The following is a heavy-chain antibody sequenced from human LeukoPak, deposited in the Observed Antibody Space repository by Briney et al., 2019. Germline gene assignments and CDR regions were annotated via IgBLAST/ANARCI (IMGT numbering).Heavy chain of an antibody. Sequence: PGGSLRLSCASSGFTFSSYTMSWVRQAPGKGLEWVSAISGSGGTTFYADSVNGRFTISRDNANNTVYLRVNSLRAEDTALYYCAKGSCTGGNCRKDLEYWGQGTLVTVSS. J-gene: IGHJ4*02. CDR3: AKGSCTGGNCRKDLEY. V-gene: IGHV3-23*01. D-gene: IGHD2-15*01. CDR2: ISGSGGTT. CDR1: GFTFSSYT.